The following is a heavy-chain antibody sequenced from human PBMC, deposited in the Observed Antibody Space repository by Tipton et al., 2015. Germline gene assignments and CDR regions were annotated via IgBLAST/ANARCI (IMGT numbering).Heavy chain of an antibody. Sequence: GLVKPSQTLSLTCGISGDSVSSNTATWNWIRQSQSRGLEWLGRTYYRSKWYNDYAVSVKSRITINPDTSKNQFSLQLNSVTPEDTGVYFWARVPVAPCGWDVWGQGTAVTVSS. CDR1: GDSVSSNTAT. CDR2: TYYRSKWYN. CDR3: ARVPVAPCGWDV. J-gene: IGHJ6*02. D-gene: IGHD5-12*01. V-gene: IGHV6-1*01.